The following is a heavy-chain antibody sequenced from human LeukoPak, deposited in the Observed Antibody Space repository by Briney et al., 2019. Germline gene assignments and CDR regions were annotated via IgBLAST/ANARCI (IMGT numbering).Heavy chain of an antibody. V-gene: IGHV7-4-1*02. CDR2: INTNTGNP. CDR3: ARGAKDSSGYPTYAFDI. D-gene: IGHD3-22*01. J-gene: IGHJ3*02. Sequence: ASVKVSCKASGYTISNYPMNWVRQAPGQGLEWMGWINTNTGNPTYAQGFTGQFVFSFDTSVSTAYLQISTVKSEDTAIYYCARGAKDSSGYPTYAFDIWGQGTMVSVSS. CDR1: GYTISNYP.